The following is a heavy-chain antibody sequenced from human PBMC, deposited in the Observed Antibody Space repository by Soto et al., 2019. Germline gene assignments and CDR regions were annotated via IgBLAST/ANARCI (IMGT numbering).Heavy chain of an antibody. CDR3: ARVPSPFDYYYAMDV. CDR1: GDSISSGNKY. J-gene: IGHJ6*02. Sequence: QVQLRESGPGLVMPSQTLSLTCTVSGDSISSGNKYWSWIRQPPGKGLEWIGYIFSSGTTYYNPSLKSRLTMSLDASQNQFSLKLNSLTDADTAVYFCARVPSPFDYYYAMDVWAQGTTVTVSS. D-gene: IGHD3-16*01. CDR2: IFSSGTT. V-gene: IGHV4-30-4*01.